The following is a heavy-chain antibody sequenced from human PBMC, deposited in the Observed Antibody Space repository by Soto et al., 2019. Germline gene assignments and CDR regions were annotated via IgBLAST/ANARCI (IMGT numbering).Heavy chain of an antibody. CDR2: IRSKANSYAT. CDR1: GSTFSGSA. Sequence: GGSLRLSCAASGSTFSGSAMHWVRQASGKGLEWVGRIRSKANSYATAFAASVKGRFTISRDDSKNTAYLQLNSLKTEDTAVYYCTTVQLGITDNWGQGTLVTVSS. CDR3: TTVQLGITDN. J-gene: IGHJ4*02. D-gene: IGHD7-27*01. V-gene: IGHV3-73*01.